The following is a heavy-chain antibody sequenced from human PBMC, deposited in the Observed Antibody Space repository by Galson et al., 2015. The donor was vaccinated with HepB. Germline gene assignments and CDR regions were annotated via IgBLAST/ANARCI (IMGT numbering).Heavy chain of an antibody. CDR2: FSRGGENT. V-gene: IGHV3-23*01. CDR1: GFSLRSYA. Sequence: SLRLSCAASGFSLRSYAMSWVRQAPGQGLERVSGFSRGGENTYYADSVKGRFIISRDDSKNTLYLQLSSLSVDDTALYYCFNVDSGYWGQGTQVIVSS. J-gene: IGHJ4*02. D-gene: IGHD3-10*01. CDR3: FNVDSGY.